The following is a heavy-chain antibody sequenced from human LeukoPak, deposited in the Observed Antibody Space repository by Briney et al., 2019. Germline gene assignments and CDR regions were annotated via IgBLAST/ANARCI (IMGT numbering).Heavy chain of an antibody. CDR3: ARGAPPLRQWLIQKIDAFDI. CDR2: INPNSGGT. CDR1: GYTFTGYY. J-gene: IGHJ3*02. V-gene: IGHV1-2*02. D-gene: IGHD6-19*01. Sequence: WASVKVSCKASGYTFTGYYMHWVRQAPGQGLEWMGWINPNSGGTNYAQKFQGRVTMTRDTSISTAYMELSRLRSDDTAVYYCARGAPPLRQWLIQKIDAFDIWGQGTMVTVSS.